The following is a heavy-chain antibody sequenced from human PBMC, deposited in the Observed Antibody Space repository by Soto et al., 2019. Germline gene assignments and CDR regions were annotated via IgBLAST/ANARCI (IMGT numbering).Heavy chain of an antibody. CDR2: ISAYNGNT. CDR1: GYTFTSYF. Sequence: ASVKVSCKASGYTFTSYFITWVRQVPGQGLEWMGWISAYNGNTNYAQMLRGRVTMTTDTSTATAYMEMRSLRSDDTAVYYCARQNYYSGMDVWGQGTTVTVSS. J-gene: IGHJ6*02. CDR3: ARQNYYSGMDV. V-gene: IGHV1-18*01.